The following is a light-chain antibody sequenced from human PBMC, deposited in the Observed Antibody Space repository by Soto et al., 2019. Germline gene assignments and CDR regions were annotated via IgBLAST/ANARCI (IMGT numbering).Light chain of an antibody. CDR3: QQYNDWWT. J-gene: IGKJ1*01. V-gene: IGKV3-15*01. Sequence: EIVMTQSPDTLSVSPGERATLSCRASQSVSNNLAWYHQKPGQAPRLLIFGPSTRATGIPARFSGSGSGTEFTLTISSLQSEDFAVYYCQQYNDWWTFGQGTKVEIK. CDR1: QSVSNN. CDR2: GPS.